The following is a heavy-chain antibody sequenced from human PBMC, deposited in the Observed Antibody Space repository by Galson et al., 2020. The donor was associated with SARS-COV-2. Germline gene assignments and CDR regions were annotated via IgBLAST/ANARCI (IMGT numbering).Heavy chain of an antibody. CDR2: IGTAGDT. CDR3: ARERAMTTVTGYYYYGMDV. V-gene: IGHV3-13*01. D-gene: IGHD4-17*01. Sequence: GGSLRLSCAASGFTFSSYDMHWVRQATGKGLEWVTAIGTAGDTYYPGSVKGRFTISRENAKNSLYLQMNSLRAGDTAVYYCARERAMTTVTGYYYYGMDVWGQGTTVTVSS. J-gene: IGHJ6*02. CDR1: GFTFSSYD.